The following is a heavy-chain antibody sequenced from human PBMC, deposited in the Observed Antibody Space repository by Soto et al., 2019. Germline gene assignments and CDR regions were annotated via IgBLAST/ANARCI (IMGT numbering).Heavy chain of an antibody. CDR3: ARDLITMIVVSPGAGWYFDL. D-gene: IGHD3-22*01. Sequence: NPGGSLRLSCAASGFTFSSYSMNWVRQAPGKGLEWVSSISSSSSYIFYADSVKGRFTISRDNAKNSLYLQMNSLRAEDTAVYYCARDLITMIVVSPGAGWYFDLWGRGTLGTVSS. CDR1: GFTFSSYS. CDR2: ISSSSSYI. V-gene: IGHV3-21*01. J-gene: IGHJ2*01.